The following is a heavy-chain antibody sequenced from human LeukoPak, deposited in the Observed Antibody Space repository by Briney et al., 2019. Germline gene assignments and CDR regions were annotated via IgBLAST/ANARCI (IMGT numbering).Heavy chain of an antibody. V-gene: IGHV4-59*01. Sequence: SETLSLTCTVSGGSISSYYWSWLRQPPGKGLEWIGYIYYSGSTNYNPSLKSRVTISVDTSKNQFSLKLSSVTAADTAVYYCARLGSSGFAPFDPWGQGTLVTVSS. J-gene: IGHJ5*02. CDR2: IYYSGST. D-gene: IGHD3-22*01. CDR1: GGSISSYY. CDR3: ARLGSSGFAPFDP.